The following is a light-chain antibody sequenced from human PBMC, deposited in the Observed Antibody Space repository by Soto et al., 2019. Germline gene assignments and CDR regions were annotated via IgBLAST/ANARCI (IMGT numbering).Light chain of an antibody. CDR1: QDISNY. J-gene: IGKJ4*01. CDR2: SAS. V-gene: IGKV1-27*01. Sequence: DIQMTQSPSSLSASVGDRVTITCQASQDISNYLVWYQQQPGKVPKLLMYSASTLHSGVPSRFSGSGSGTDFTLTISSLQPEDVGTYYCQRYDDAPLTFGGGTKVEIK. CDR3: QRYDDAPLT.